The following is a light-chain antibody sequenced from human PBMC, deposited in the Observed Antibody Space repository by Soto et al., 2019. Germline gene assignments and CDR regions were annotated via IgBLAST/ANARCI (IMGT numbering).Light chain of an antibody. Sequence: EIVMTQSPSTLSVYQGEGATLSCRASQGIGDTLAWYQHKPGQAPRLLIYDTSTRATGVPTRFSGSRSGAEFTLTINSLQSEDFAVYYCQPYNNWPLTFGGGTKVDIK. V-gene: IGKV3-15*01. CDR2: DTS. J-gene: IGKJ4*01. CDR3: QPYNNWPLT. CDR1: QGIGDT.